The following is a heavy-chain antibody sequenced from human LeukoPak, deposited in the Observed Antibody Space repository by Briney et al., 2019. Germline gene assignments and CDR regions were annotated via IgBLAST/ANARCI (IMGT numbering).Heavy chain of an antibody. CDR1: GGSISSYY. D-gene: IGHD6-19*01. V-gene: IGHV4-4*07. Sequence: PSETLSLTCTVSGGSISSYYWSWVRQPAGKGLEWIGRIYTSGSTNYNPSLKSRVTMSVDTSKNQFSLKLSSATAADTAVYYCARATVAGTWRYYFDYWGQGTLVTVSS. CDR2: IYTSGST. J-gene: IGHJ4*02. CDR3: ARATVAGTWRYYFDY.